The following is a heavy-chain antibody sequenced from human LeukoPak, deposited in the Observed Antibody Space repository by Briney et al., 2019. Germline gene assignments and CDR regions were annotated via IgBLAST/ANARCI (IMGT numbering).Heavy chain of an antibody. Sequence: ASVKVSCKASGGTFSSYAISWVRQAPGQGLEWMGWINAGNGNTKYSQKFQGRVTITRDTSASTAYMELSSLRSEDTAVYYCARDNPYGSGIRYWGQGTLVTVSS. V-gene: IGHV1-3*01. CDR1: GGTFSSYA. CDR2: INAGNGNT. J-gene: IGHJ4*02. D-gene: IGHD3-10*01. CDR3: ARDNPYGSGIRY.